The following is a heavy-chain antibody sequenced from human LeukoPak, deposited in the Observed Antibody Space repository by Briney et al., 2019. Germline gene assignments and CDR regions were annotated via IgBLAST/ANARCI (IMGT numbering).Heavy chain of an antibody. V-gene: IGHV4-61*02. CDR3: AREGGSYDSSGYYSLYYYFDY. CDR1: GGSINSGNNY. J-gene: IGHJ4*02. Sequence: SETLSLTCTVSGGSINSGNNYWSWIRQPAGKGLEWLGRIYSSGTTTYNPSLKSRVTISVDTSKNQFSLKLSSVTAADTAVYYCAREGGSYDSSGYYSLYYYFDYWGQGTLVTVSS. D-gene: IGHD3-22*01. CDR2: IYSSGTT.